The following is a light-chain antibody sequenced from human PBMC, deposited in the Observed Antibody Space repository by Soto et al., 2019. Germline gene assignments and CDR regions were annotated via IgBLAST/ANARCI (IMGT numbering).Light chain of an antibody. CDR1: QSISNL. J-gene: IGKJ5*01. V-gene: IGKV3-15*01. Sequence: SPATLSVSPGERATLSCRASQSISNLLAWYQQKPGQAPRLLMYGASTRATGFPDRFSGSGSGTEFTLTISSLHSEDFAVYYCQQYYDWPITFGQGTRLEIK. CDR3: QQYYDWPIT. CDR2: GAS.